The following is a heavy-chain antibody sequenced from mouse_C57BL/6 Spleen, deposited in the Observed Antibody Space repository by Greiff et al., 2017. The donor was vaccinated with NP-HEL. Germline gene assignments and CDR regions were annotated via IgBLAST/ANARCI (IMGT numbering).Heavy chain of an antibody. CDR2: IYPRDGST. Sequence: VQLQQSDAELVKPGASVKISCKVSGYTFTDHTIHWMKQRPEQGLEWIGYIYPRDGSTKYNEKFKGKATLTADKSSSTAYMQLNSLTSEDSAVYFCARERIYYGSLYAMDYWGQGTSVTVSS. D-gene: IGHD2-2*01. V-gene: IGHV1-78*01. CDR1: GYTFTDHT. CDR3: ARERIYYGSLYAMDY. J-gene: IGHJ4*01.